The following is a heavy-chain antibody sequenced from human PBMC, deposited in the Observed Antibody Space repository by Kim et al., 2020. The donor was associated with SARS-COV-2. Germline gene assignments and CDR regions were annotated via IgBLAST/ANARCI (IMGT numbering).Heavy chain of an antibody. D-gene: IGHD3-3*01. CDR1: GGSLSGYH. J-gene: IGHJ6*02. Sequence: SETLSLTCAVYGGSLSGYHWTWIRRSPGKGLEWIGEITQSGSTNCNPSLKSRVTISLDTSKNQFSLNLRSATAADTAVYYCVRGRAGVVPSPILGLGPYYDYFALDVWGQGTTVTVS. CDR2: ITQSGST. V-gene: IGHV4-34*01. CDR3: VRGRAGVVPSPILGLGPYYDYFALDV.